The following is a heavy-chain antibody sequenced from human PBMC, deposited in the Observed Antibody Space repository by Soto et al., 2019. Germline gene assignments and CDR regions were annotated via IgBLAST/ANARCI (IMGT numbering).Heavy chain of an antibody. CDR1: GGSFSGYY. CDR2: INHSGST. Sequence: PSETLSLTCAVYGGSFSGYYLSWIRQPPGKGLEWIGEINHSGSTNYNPSLKSRVTISVDTSKNQFSLKLSSVTAADTAVYYCARGRRGYSYGYSSQTWIWFDPWGQGTLVTVSS. CDR3: ARGRRGYSYGYSSQTWIWFDP. J-gene: IGHJ5*02. D-gene: IGHD5-18*01. V-gene: IGHV4-34*01.